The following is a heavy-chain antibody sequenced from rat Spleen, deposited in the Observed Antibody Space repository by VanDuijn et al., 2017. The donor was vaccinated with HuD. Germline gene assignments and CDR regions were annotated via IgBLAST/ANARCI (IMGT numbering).Heavy chain of an antibody. V-gene: IGHV5-25*01. Sequence: EVQLVESDGGLVQPGGSMKLSCAASGFTFSDYSMAWVRQAPKKGPEWVASISTGGGNTYYRDSVKGRFTISRDNAKNTLDLQMDSLRSEDTATYYCARGITTSWYFDFWGPGTMVTVSS. CDR2: ISTGGGNT. CDR1: GFTFSDYS. CDR3: ARGITTSWYFDF. D-gene: IGHD1-10*01. J-gene: IGHJ1*01.